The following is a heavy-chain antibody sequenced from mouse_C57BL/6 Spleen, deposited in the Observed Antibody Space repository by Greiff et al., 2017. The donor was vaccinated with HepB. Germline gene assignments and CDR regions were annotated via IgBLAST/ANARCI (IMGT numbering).Heavy chain of an antibody. Sequence: VKLMESGPELVKPGASVKISCKASGYAFSSSWMNWVKQRPGKGLEWIGRIYPGDGDTNYNGKFNGKATLTADKSSSTAYMQLSSLTSEDSAVYFCSSGNWLYYAMDYWGQGTSVTVSS. V-gene: IGHV1-82*01. CDR2: IYPGDGDT. J-gene: IGHJ4*01. CDR1: GYAFSSSW. D-gene: IGHD4-1*01. CDR3: SSGNWLYYAMDY.